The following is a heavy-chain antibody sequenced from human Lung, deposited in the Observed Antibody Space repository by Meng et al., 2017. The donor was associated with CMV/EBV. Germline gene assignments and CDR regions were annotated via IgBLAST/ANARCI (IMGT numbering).Heavy chain of an antibody. D-gene: IGHD3-10*01. CDR3: AKETVPTAGDYYYYGIDV. V-gene: IGHV3-30*02. J-gene: IGHJ6*02. CDR2: IRYDGKNE. Sequence: GESLNISCTASGFTFSSYGVHWVRQAPGKGLEGVAFIRYDGKNEYYADSVQGRFSISRDESKSTLYLQMSSLSPEDTAVYYCAKETVPTAGDYYYYGIDVWGQWTTVTVSS. CDR1: GFTFSSYG.